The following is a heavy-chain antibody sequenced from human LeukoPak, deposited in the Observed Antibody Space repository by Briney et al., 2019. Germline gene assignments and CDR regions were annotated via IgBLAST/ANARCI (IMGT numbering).Heavy chain of an antibody. CDR3: ARAKPPLYLYCMDV. V-gene: IGHV1-2*02. J-gene: IGHJ6*03. Sequence: ASVKVSCKASGYTFTSYDINWVRQATGQGLEWMGWINPNSGGTNYAQKFQGRVTMTRDTSISTAYMELSRLRSDDTAVYYCARAKPPLYLYCMDVWGKGTTVTISS. D-gene: IGHD2-8*01. CDR2: INPNSGGT. CDR1: GYTFTSYD.